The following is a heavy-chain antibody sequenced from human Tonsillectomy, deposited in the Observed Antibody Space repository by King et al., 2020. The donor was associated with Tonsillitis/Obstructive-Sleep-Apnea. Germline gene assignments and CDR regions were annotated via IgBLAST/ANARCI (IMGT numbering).Heavy chain of an antibody. V-gene: IGHV3-23*04. CDR1: GFTFSSYD. Sequence: VQLVESGGGLVQPGGSLRLSCAASGFTFSSYDMSWVRQAPGKGLEWVSGISANGGGTYYADSVKGRCTISRDNSKNTLYLEMNSLRAEDTAVYYCAKDENWYFDLWGRGTLVTVSS. CDR2: ISANGGGT. CDR3: AKDENWYFDL. J-gene: IGHJ2*01.